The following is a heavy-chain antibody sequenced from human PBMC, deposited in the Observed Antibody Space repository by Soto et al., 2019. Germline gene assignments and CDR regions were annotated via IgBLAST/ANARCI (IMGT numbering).Heavy chain of an antibody. CDR3: ARGVTGSSSWYGPHWFDP. CDR1: GGSFSGYY. J-gene: IGHJ5*02. D-gene: IGHD6-13*01. CDR2: INHSGST. Sequence: QVQLQQWGAGLLKPSETLSLTCAVYGGSFSGYYWSWIRQPPGKGLEWIGEINHSGSTNYNPSLKSRVTISVDTSKTQFSLKLSSVTAADTAVYYCARGVTGSSSWYGPHWFDPWGQGTLVTVSS. V-gene: IGHV4-34*01.